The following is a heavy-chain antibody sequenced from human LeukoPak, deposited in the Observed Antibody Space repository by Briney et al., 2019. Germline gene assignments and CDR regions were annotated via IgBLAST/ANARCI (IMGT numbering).Heavy chain of an antibody. V-gene: IGHV3-11*01. Sequence: GGSLRLSCAASGFTFSDYYMSWIRQAPGEGLEWVSYISSSGSTIYYADSVKGRFTISRDNAKNSLYLQMNSLRAEDTAVYYCARSFRTYILTGTPEAYDYWGQGTLVTVSS. CDR1: GFTFSDYY. CDR2: ISSSGSTI. CDR3: ARSFRTYILTGTPEAYDY. D-gene: IGHD1-7*01. J-gene: IGHJ4*02.